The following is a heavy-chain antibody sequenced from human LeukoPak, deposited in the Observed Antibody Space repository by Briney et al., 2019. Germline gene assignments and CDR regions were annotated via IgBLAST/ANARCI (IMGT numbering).Heavy chain of an antibody. CDR3: AKDPPPVIGYYDSSGSPRFDY. CDR2: ISYDGSNK. V-gene: IGHV3-30-3*01. Sequence: GGSLRLSCAASGFTFSSYAMHWVRQAPGKGLEWVAVISYDGSNKYYADSVKGRFTISRDNSKNTLYLQMNSLRAEDTAVYYCAKDPPPVIGYYDSSGSPRFDYWGQGTLVTVSS. D-gene: IGHD3-22*01. J-gene: IGHJ4*02. CDR1: GFTFSSYA.